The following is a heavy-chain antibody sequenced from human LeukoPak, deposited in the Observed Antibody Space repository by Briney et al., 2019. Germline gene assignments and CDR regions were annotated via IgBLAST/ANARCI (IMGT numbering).Heavy chain of an antibody. J-gene: IGHJ4*02. CDR2: INHSGST. V-gene: IGHV4-34*01. Sequence: PSETLSLTCAVYGGSFSGYYWSWIRQPPGKGLEWIGEINHSGSTNYNPSLKSRVTMSVDTSKNQFSLKLSSVTAADTAVYYCARAPEFSSGWLLESWGQGTLVTVTS. D-gene: IGHD6-19*01. CDR3: ARAPEFSSGWLLES. CDR1: GGSFSGYY.